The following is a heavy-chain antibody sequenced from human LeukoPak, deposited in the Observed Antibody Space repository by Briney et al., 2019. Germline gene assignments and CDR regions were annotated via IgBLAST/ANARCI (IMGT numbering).Heavy chain of an antibody. Sequence: GGSLRLSCAASGFTVSSNYMSWVRQAPGKGLEWVSVIYSGGSTYYADSVKGRFTISRDNSKNTLYLQMNSLRAEDTAVYYCAKLYSSGWYFRSYVDYWGQGTLVTVSS. CDR1: GFTVSSNY. CDR3: AKLYSSGWYFRSYVDY. V-gene: IGHV3-66*02. CDR2: IYSGGST. J-gene: IGHJ4*02. D-gene: IGHD6-19*01.